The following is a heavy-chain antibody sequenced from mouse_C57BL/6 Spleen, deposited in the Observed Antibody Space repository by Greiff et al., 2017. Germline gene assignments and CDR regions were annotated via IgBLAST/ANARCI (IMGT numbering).Heavy chain of an antibody. CDR2: ISYDGSN. D-gene: IGHD2-14*01. CDR1: GYSITSGYY. V-gene: IGHV3-6*01. CDR3: ARDKEVLGAMDY. J-gene: IGHJ4*01. Sequence: EVKLQESGPGLVKPSQSLSLTCSVTGYSITSGYYWNWIRQFPGNKLEWMGYISYDGSNNYNPSLKNRISITRDTSKNQFFLKLNSVTTEDTATYYCARDKEVLGAMDYWGQGTSVTVSS.